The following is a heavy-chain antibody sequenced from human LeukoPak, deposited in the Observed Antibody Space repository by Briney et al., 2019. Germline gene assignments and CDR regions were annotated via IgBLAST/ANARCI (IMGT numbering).Heavy chain of an antibody. CDR2: IYSGGST. Sequence: GGSLRLSRAASGFTVSSNYMSWVRQAPGKGLEWVSVIYSGGSTYYADSVKGRFTISRDNSKNTLYLQMNSLRAEDTAVYYCARDRGGDCLGGCFDYSGQGTLVTVSS. J-gene: IGHJ4*02. CDR3: ARDRGGDCLGGCFDY. V-gene: IGHV3-66*02. CDR1: GFTVSSNY. D-gene: IGHD2-21*02.